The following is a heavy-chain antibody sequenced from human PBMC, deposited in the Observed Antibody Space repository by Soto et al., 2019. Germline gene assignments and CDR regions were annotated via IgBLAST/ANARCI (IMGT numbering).Heavy chain of an antibody. Sequence: ASVKVSCKASGYTFTSYGISWVRQAPGQGLEWMGWISAYNGNTNYAQKLQGRVTMTTDTSTSTAYMELRSLRSDDTAVYYCARDRPKYDSSGYYYFFDYWGQGTLVTV. J-gene: IGHJ4*02. D-gene: IGHD3-22*01. CDR2: ISAYNGNT. CDR3: ARDRPKYDSSGYYYFFDY. CDR1: GYTFTSYG. V-gene: IGHV1-18*01.